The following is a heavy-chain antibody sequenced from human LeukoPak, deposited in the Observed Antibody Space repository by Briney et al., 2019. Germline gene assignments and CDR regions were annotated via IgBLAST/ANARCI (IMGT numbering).Heavy chain of an antibody. V-gene: IGHV3-23*01. Sequence: GGSLRLSCAASGFTFSSNVMSWVRQAPGKGLEWVSIINDSGSSTYYADSVKGRFTISRDNSKNTMYLQVNSLRAEDTALYYCAKAGGDYDYVWGSYRPALPDYWGQGTLVTVSS. CDR3: AKAGGDYDYVWGSYRPALPDY. CDR2: INDSGSST. J-gene: IGHJ4*02. CDR1: GFTFSSNV. D-gene: IGHD3-16*02.